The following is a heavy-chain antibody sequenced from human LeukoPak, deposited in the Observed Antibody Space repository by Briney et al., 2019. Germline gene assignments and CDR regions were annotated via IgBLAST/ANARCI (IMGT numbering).Heavy chain of an antibody. CDR1: GGSISSYY. Sequence: SETLSLTCTVSGGSISSYYWSWIRQPPGKGLEWIGYIYYSGSTNYNPSLKSRVTISVDTSKNQFSLRLSSVTAADTAVYYCARDLNDAFDIWGQGTMVTVSS. CDR2: IYYSGST. V-gene: IGHV4-59*01. J-gene: IGHJ3*02. CDR3: ARDLNDAFDI.